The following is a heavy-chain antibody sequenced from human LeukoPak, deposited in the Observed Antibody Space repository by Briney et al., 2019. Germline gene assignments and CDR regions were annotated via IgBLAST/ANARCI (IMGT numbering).Heavy chain of an antibody. V-gene: IGHV4-4*07. D-gene: IGHD3-10*01. Sequence: SETLSLTCSVSDGSIISYYWSWIRQPAGKGLESIGRISASGNTNYNPSLKSRVTMSVDTSKNQFSLKLSSVTAADTAVYYCARSYGSGSPQIWGQGTMVTVSS. CDR1: DGSIISYY. J-gene: IGHJ3*01. CDR2: ISASGNT. CDR3: ARSYGSGSPQI.